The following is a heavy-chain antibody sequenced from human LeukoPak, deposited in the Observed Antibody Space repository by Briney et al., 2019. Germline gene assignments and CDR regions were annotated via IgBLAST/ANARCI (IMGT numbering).Heavy chain of an antibody. CDR1: GYSISSNFY. CDR2: IYYSGCT. D-gene: IGHD6-19*01. V-gene: IGHV4-39*01. CDR3: ARHGDSSGWYYYYYYMDV. Sequence: SETLSLTCTVSGYSISSNFYWGWIRQPPGKGLERIGSIYYSGCTYYNPSLKSRVTISVDTSTHQFSLKLSSVTATDTAVYYCARHGDSSGWYYYYYYMDVWGKGTTVTISS. J-gene: IGHJ6*03.